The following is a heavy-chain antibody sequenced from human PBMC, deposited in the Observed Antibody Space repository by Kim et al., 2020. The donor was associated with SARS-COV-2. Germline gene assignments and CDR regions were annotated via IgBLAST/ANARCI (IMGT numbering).Heavy chain of an antibody. Sequence: YADAGKGRFSVSRDNAKNTLYLQMDSLRGEDTALYYCAKDHESSGWPNFDYWGQGVLVTVPS. V-gene: IGHV3-23*01. J-gene: IGHJ4*02. CDR3: AKDHESSGWPNFDY. D-gene: IGHD3-22*01.